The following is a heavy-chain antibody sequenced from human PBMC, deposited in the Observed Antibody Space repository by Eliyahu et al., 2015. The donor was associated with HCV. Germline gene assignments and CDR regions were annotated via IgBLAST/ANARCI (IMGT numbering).Heavy chain of an antibody. Sequence: QITLKESGPTLVKPTQTLTLTCTFSGFSLSTSGVGVGWIRQPPGKALEWLALIYWDDDKRYSPSLKSRLTITKDTSKNQVVLTMTNMDPVDTATYYCAHRTYYDFWSGHRKYNWFDPWGQGTLVTVSS. CDR2: IYWDDDK. V-gene: IGHV2-5*02. J-gene: IGHJ5*02. D-gene: IGHD3-3*01. CDR1: GFSLSTSGVG. CDR3: AHRTYYDFWSGHRKYNWFDP.